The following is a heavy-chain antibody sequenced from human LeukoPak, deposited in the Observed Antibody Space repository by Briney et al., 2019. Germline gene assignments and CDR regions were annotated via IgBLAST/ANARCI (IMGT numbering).Heavy chain of an antibody. V-gene: IGHV3-30*02. J-gene: IGHJ4*02. CDR1: GFTFSSYG. D-gene: IGHD3-9*01. Sequence: GGSLRLSCAASGFTFSSYGMHWVRQAPGKGLEWVAFIRYDGSNKYYADSVKGRFTISRDNSKNTLYLQMNSLRAEDTAVYYCAKTAYYDILTGPIRDWGQGTLVAVSS. CDR3: AKTAYYDILTGPIRD. CDR2: IRYDGSNK.